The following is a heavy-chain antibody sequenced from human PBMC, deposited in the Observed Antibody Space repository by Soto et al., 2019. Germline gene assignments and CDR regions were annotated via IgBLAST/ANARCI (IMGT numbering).Heavy chain of an antibody. J-gene: IGHJ3*02. V-gene: IGHV2-5*02. CDR2: IYWDDDK. Sequence: QITLKESGPPLVKPTQTLTLTCTFSGFSLSTSGVGVGWIRQPPGKALEWLALIYWDDDKRYSPSLKSRLTITKDTSKNQVVLTMTNMDPVDTATYYCAHRLDYGDYADAFDIWGQGTMVTVSS. D-gene: IGHD4-17*01. CDR1: GFSLSTSGVG. CDR3: AHRLDYGDYADAFDI.